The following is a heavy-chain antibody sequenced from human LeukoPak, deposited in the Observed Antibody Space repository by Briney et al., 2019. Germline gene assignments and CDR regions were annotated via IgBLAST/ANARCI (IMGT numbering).Heavy chain of an antibody. D-gene: IGHD5-18*01. V-gene: IGHV1-8*01. Sequence: ASVKVSCKASGYTFTSYDINWVRQATGQGLEWMGGMNSNSGNTGYAQKFQGRVTMTSNTSISTAYMELSSLTSEDTAVYYCARAGGYSYGYGYWGQGTLVTVSS. CDR2: MNSNSGNT. CDR1: GYTFTSYD. J-gene: IGHJ4*02. CDR3: ARAGGYSYGYGY.